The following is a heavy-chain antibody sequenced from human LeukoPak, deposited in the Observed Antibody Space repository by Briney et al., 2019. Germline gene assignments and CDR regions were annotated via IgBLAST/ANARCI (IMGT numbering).Heavy chain of an antibody. J-gene: IGHJ1*01. CDR1: GGSISSSSYY. CDR2: IYYSGDT. D-gene: IGHD4-23*01. Sequence: SETLSLTCTVSGGSISSSSYYWNWIRQPPGKGLEWIGFIYYSGDTSYNPSLKSRVTISVDTSKSQFSLKLTSVTAADTAVYYCARGGTFYGGEYIYFQHWGQGTLVTVSS. CDR3: ARGGTFYGGEYIYFQH. V-gene: IGHV4-61*01.